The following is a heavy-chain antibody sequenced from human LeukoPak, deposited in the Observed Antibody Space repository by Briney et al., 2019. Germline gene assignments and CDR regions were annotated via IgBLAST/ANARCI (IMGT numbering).Heavy chain of an antibody. CDR2: INHSGST. CDR1: GGSFSGHY. J-gene: IGHJ6*04. V-gene: IGHV4-34*01. D-gene: IGHD1-14*01. Sequence: SETLSLTCAVYGGSFSGHYWSWIRQPPGKGLEWIGEINHSGSTNYNPSLKSRVTISVDTSKNQFSLKLSSVTAADTAVYYCARPGGVSGMDVWGNGTTVTVSS. CDR3: ARPGGVSGMDV.